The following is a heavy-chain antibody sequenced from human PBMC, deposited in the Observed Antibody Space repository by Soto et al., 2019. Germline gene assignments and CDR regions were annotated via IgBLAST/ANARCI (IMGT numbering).Heavy chain of an antibody. D-gene: IGHD6-19*01. Sequence: GGSLRLSCAASGFTFSNAWMNWVRQAPGKGLEWVGRIKSKTDGGTTDYAAPVKGRFTIPRDDSKNTLYLQMNSLKTEDTAVYYCTKEEGIAVAYYYYGMDVWGQGTTVTV. CDR2: IKSKTDGGTT. V-gene: IGHV3-15*07. CDR1: GFTFSNAW. CDR3: TKEEGIAVAYYYYGMDV. J-gene: IGHJ6*02.